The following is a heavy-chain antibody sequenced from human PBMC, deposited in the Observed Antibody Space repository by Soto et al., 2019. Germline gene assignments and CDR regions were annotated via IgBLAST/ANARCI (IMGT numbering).Heavy chain of an antibody. CDR1: GGSIDNYY. D-gene: IGHD3-10*01. Sequence: QVQFQESGPGLVKPSETLSLTCTVSGGSIDNYYCSWFRQPPGKGLEWIGYISYSGYSAYNFSLKRRVTRSMATSKTQFYLTLESVTATDTAVYYCARHGFGPLHGLVDVWGQGTTVIVSS. V-gene: IGHV4-59*08. CDR2: ISYSGYS. CDR3: ARHGFGPLHGLVDV. J-gene: IGHJ6*02.